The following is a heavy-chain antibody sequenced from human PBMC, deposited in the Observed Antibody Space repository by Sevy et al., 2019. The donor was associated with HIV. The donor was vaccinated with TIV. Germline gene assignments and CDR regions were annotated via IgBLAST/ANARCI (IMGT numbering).Heavy chain of an antibody. J-gene: IGHJ5*02. V-gene: IGHV1-24*01. D-gene: IGHD2-15*01. CDR3: ATVGLSYCSGASCYQGDWFDP. Sequence: ASVKVACKVSGYTLSKLSIHWVRQAPGKGLEWMGDFDLQEGETIYAQRFQGRLTMTEDTLTDTAYMELSSLTSEDTAVYYCATVGLSYCSGASCYQGDWFDPWGQGTLVTVSS. CDR2: FDLQEGET. CDR1: GYTLSKLS.